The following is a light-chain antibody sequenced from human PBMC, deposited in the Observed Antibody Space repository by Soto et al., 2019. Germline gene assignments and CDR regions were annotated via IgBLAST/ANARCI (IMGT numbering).Light chain of an antibody. CDR3: VLYMGSDTWV. CDR1: SGSVSTSYY. CDR2: STN. Sequence: QAVVTQEPSFSVSPGGTVTLTCALSSGSVSTSYYPSWYQQTPCQAPRTLIYSTNTRSSGVPDRFSGSILGNKAALTITGAQADDECDSYCVLYMGSDTWVFGGGTKPTVL. J-gene: IGLJ3*02. V-gene: IGLV8-61*01.